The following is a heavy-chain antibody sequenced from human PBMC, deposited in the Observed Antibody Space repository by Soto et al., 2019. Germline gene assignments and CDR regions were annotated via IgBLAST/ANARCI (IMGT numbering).Heavy chain of an antibody. Sequence: PSETLSLTCTVSRGSISSSSHYWGWIRQPPGKGLEWIGTMFYSGSTYYNPSLKSRVTIPVDTSKNQFSLKLSSVTAADTAVYYCARLPRGSYFDYWGQGTLVTVSS. CDR2: MFYSGST. D-gene: IGHD1-26*01. CDR1: RGSISSSSHY. V-gene: IGHV4-39*01. CDR3: ARLPRGSYFDY. J-gene: IGHJ4*02.